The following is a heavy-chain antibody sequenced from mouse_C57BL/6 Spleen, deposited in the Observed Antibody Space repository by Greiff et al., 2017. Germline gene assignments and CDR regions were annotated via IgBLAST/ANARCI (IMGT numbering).Heavy chain of an antibody. CDR1: GYAFSSSW. CDR2: IYPGDGDT. CDR3: ARDRGGDY. V-gene: IGHV1-82*01. Sequence: VQLQQSGPELVKPGASVKISCKASGYAFSSSWMNWVKQRPGKGLEWIGRIYPGDGDTNYNGKFKGKATLTADKSSSTAYMQLSSLTSEDSAVYCCARDRGGDYWGQGTSVTVSS. J-gene: IGHJ4*01.